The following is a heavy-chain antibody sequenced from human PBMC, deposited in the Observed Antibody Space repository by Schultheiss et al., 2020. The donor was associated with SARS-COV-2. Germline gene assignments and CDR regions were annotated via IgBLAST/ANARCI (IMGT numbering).Heavy chain of an antibody. CDR3: ARDEGDLGY. J-gene: IGHJ4*02. CDR2: IIHSGST. V-gene: IGHV4-34*12. CDR1: GGSFSGYY. Sequence: QTLSLTCAVYGGSFSGYYWSWIRQPPGKGLEWIGEIIHSGSTNYNPSLKSRVTISVDTSKNQFSLRLSSVTAADTAVYYCARDEGDLGYWGQGTLVTVSS.